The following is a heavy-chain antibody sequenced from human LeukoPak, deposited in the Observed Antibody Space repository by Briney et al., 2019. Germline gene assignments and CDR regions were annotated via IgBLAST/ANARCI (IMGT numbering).Heavy chain of an antibody. V-gene: IGHV3-23*01. CDR2: ISGSGGST. J-gene: IGHJ5*02. CDR3: AKDPARDTHSPYNWFDP. D-gene: IGHD2-2*01. CDR1: GFTFSSYA. Sequence: GGSLRLSCAASGFTFSSYAMSWVRQAPGKGLEWVSAISGSGGSTYYADSVKGRFTISRDNSKNTLYLQMNSLRAEDTAVYYCAKDPARDTHSPYNWFDPWGQGTLVTVSS.